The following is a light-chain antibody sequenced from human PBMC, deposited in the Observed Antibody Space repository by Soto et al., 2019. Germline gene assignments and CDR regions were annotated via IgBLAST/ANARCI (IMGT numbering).Light chain of an antibody. J-gene: IGLJ2*01. CDR1: SSNIGSSY. V-gene: IGLV1-47*01. Sequence: QSVLTQPPSASGTPGQRVTISCSGGSSNIGSSYVFWYQQLPGTAPKLLIYTNNQRPSGVPDRFSGSKSGTSASLAISGLRSEDEADYYCASWDDSLGGPVFGGGTKVTVL. CDR2: TNN. CDR3: ASWDDSLGGPV.